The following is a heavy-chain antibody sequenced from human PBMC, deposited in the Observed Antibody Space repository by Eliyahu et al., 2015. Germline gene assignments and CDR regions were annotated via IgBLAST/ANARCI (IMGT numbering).Heavy chain of an antibody. D-gene: IGHD3-10*01. CDR2: ISGSGGST. Sequence: EVQLLESGGGLVQPGGSLRLSCAASGFXFSXXAMSWVRQAPGKGLEWVSAISGSGGSTYYADSVKGRFTISRDNSKNTLYLQMNSLRAEDTAVYYCAKGYREFTMVRGVLFDYWGQGTLVTVSS. CDR1: GFXFSXXA. J-gene: IGHJ4*02. CDR3: AKGYREFTMVRGVLFDY. V-gene: IGHV3-23*01.